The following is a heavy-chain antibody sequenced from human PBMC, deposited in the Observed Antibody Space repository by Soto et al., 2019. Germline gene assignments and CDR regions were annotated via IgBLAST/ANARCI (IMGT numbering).Heavy chain of an antibody. Sequence: SETLSLTCTVSGGSISSGSGYWSWIQQPPGKGLEGIGYIYYSGSTNYNPSLKSRVTISVATYKNQFSLQLSAVTAADTAVYYCAKEGRLLEYSGSPPMYVYYFDYWGQGTLVTVSS. CDR3: AKEGRLLEYSGSPPMYVYYFDY. V-gene: IGHV4-61*01. D-gene: IGHD6-6*01. CDR1: GGSISSGSGY. CDR2: IYYSGST. J-gene: IGHJ4*02.